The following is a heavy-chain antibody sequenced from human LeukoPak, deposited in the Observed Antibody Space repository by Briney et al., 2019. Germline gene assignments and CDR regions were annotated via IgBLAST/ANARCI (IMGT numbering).Heavy chain of an antibody. Sequence: GGSLRLSCAASGFTFTNCAMSWVRQTPGKGLEWVSATVGSGPDTYHADSVKGRFTVSRDNSRNTLYLQMNSLRAEDTAVYYCAGDVVVVAATDVWGKGTTVTVSS. D-gene: IGHD2-15*01. J-gene: IGHJ6*04. CDR2: TVGSGPDT. CDR3: AGDVVVVAATDV. CDR1: GFTFTNCA. V-gene: IGHV3-23*01.